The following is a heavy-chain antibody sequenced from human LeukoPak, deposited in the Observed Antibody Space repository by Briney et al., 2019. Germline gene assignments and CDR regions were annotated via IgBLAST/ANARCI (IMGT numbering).Heavy chain of an antibody. V-gene: IGHV3-48*01. CDR3: ARFAAGGSYYYYMDV. CDR2: IGTSSTTI. D-gene: IGHD6-25*01. CDR1: GFTFSSHA. Sequence: GGSLRLSCAASGFTFSSHAMNWVRQPPGKGLEWVSNIGTSSTTIYYADSVKGRFTISRDNAKNSLYLQMNSLRADDTAVYYCARFAAGGSYYYYMDVWGKGTTVTVSS. J-gene: IGHJ6*03.